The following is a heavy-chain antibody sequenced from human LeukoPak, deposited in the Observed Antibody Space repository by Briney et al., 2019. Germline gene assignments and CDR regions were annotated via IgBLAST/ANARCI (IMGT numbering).Heavy chain of an antibody. V-gene: IGHV4-39*07. J-gene: IGHJ6*03. CDR2: IFYSGST. Sequence: SETLSLTCTVSGGSISSSSYYWGWIRQPPGKGLEWIGSIFYSGSTYYNPSLKSQVTISVDTSKNQFSLKLSSVTAADTAVYYCARGIVVVAQLGYYYYYMDVWGKGTTVTISS. CDR1: GGSISSSSYY. D-gene: IGHD2-15*01. CDR3: ARGIVVVAQLGYYYYYMDV.